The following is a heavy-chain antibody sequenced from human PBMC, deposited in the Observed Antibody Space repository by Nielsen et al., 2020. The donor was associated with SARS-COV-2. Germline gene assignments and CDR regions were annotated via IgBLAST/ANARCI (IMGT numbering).Heavy chain of an antibody. CDR3: ARDRPGYSSGWRFGHDY. CDR2: INWNGGST. D-gene: IGHD6-19*01. Sequence: GESLKISCAASGFTFDDYGMSWVRQAPGKGLEWVSGINWNGGSTGYADSVKGRFTISRDNAKNSLYLQMNSLRSEDTAVYYCARDRPGYSSGWRFGHDYWGQGTLVTVSS. V-gene: IGHV3-20*04. J-gene: IGHJ4*02. CDR1: GFTFDDYG.